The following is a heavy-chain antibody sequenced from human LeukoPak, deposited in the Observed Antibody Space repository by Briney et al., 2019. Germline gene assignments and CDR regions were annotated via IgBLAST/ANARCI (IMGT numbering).Heavy chain of an antibody. D-gene: IGHD3-10*01. CDR3: ARVDGSYGSGCYSDY. V-gene: IGHV4-34*01. J-gene: IGHJ4*02. CDR1: GGSFSGFY. CDR2: INHSGSN. Sequence: SETLSLTCAVYGGSFSGFYWSWIRQPPGKGLEWIGEINHSGSNNYNPSLKSRVTISVDTSKNQFSLKLSSVTAADTAVYYCARVDGSYGSGCYSDYWGQGTLVTVSS.